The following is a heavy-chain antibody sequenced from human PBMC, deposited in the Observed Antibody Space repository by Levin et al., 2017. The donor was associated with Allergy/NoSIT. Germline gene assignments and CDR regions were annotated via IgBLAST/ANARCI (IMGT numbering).Heavy chain of an antibody. V-gene: IGHV3-23*01. J-gene: IGHJ4*02. CDR3: AKGPTLSKMAYFDY. CDR2: ISASGGST. Sequence: PGGSLRLSCAASGFTFSSYAMSWVRQAPGKGLEWVSAISASGGSTYYADSVKGRFTISRDNSKNTLYLQMTSLRAEDTAVYYCAKGPTLSKMAYFDYWGQGTLVTVSS. D-gene: IGHD5/OR15-5a*01. CDR1: GFTFSSYA.